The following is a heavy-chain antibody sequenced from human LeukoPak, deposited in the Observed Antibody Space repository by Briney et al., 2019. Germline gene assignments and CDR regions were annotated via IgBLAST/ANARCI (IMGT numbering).Heavy chain of an antibody. Sequence: PSETLSLTCTVSGVSISSGGYYWTCIRQHPGKGLEWIGYIYYIGSTYYNPSLKSRVTISVDTSKNQFSLKLSSVTAADTAVYYCARATPPDYGDYGGKYYFDYWGQGTLVTVSS. J-gene: IGHJ4*02. V-gene: IGHV4-31*03. CDR3: ARATPPDYGDYGGKYYFDY. CDR2: IYYIGST. D-gene: IGHD4-17*01. CDR1: GVSISSGGYY.